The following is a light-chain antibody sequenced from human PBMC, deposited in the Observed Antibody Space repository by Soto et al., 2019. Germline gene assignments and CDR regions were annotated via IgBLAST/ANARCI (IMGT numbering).Light chain of an antibody. CDR2: DNT. CDR1: SSNIGAGYD. CDR3: QSYDSSLSGSV. J-gene: IGLJ2*01. V-gene: IGLV1-40*01. Sequence: QPVLTQPPSVSGAPGQRVTISCTGSSSNIGAGYDVHWYQHLPGTAPKLLIYDNTNRPSGVPDRFSGSKSATSASLAITGLQAEDEADYYCQSYDSSLSGSVFGGGTKLTVL.